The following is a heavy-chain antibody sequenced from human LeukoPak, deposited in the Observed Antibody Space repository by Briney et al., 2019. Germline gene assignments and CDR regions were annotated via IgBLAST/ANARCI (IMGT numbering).Heavy chain of an antibody. Sequence: GGSLRLSCAASGFTLSSYSMNWVRQTPGKGLEWVSSISSSSSYIYYADSVKGRFTISRDNAKNTLYLQMNSLRAEDTAVYYCARERKYDSNFDYWGQGTLVTVSS. CDR3: ARERKYDSNFDY. V-gene: IGHV3-21*01. D-gene: IGHD1-1*01. CDR2: ISSSSSYI. J-gene: IGHJ4*02. CDR1: GFTLSSYS.